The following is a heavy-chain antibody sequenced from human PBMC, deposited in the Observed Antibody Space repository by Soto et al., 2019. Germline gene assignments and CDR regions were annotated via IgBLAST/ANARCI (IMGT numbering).Heavy chain of an antibody. CDR2: INSDGSST. CDR1: GFTFSSYW. J-gene: IGHJ6*03. CDR3: ARRFVVVPAAPGRYYYYYYMDV. V-gene: IGHV3-74*01. Sequence: GGSLRLSCAASGFTFSSYWMHWVRQAPGKGLVWVSRINSDGSSTSYADSVKGRFTITRDNAKNTLYLQMNSLRAEDTAVYYCARRFVVVPAAPGRYYYYYYMDVWGKGTTVTVSS. D-gene: IGHD2-2*01.